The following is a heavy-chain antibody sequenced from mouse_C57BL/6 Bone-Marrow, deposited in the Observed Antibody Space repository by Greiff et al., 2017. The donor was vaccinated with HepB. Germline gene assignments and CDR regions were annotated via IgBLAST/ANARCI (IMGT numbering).Heavy chain of an antibody. CDR1: GYTFTSYT. CDR2: INPSSGYT. V-gene: IGHV1-4*01. D-gene: IGHD1-1*01. Sequence: VQLQQSGAELARPGASVKMSCKASGYTFTSYTMHWVKQRPGQGLEWIGYINPSSGYTKYNQKFKDKATLTADKSSSTAYMQLSSLTSEDSAVYYGARGEYYGSSYGGWYCDGWGTGTTVTVSS. CDR3: ARGEYYGSSYGGWYCDG. J-gene: IGHJ1*03.